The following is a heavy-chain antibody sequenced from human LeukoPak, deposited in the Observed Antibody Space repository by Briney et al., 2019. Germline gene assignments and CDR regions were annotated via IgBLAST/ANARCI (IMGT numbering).Heavy chain of an antibody. CDR2: SSYSGNT. V-gene: IGHV4-59*11. CDR1: GASFTNHY. CDR3: ARGALLWFGAKMEYYFDS. J-gene: IGHJ4*02. D-gene: IGHD3-10*01. Sequence: SETLSLTCTVSGASFTNHYWSSIRQPPGQGLEWIGFSSYSGNTNYNPSLKSRVTISVDMSKNQFSLRLKSVTAVDTAVYYCARGALLWFGAKMEYYFDSWGQGTPLTVSS.